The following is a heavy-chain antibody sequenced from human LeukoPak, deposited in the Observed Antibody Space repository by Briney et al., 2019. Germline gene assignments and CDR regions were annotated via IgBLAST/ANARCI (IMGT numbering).Heavy chain of an antibody. CDR1: GFTFSSYS. V-gene: IGHV3-21*01. CDR2: ISSSSSYI. Sequence: GGSLRLSCAASGFTFSSYSMNWVRQAPGKGLEWVSSISSSSSYIYYADSVKGRFTISKDNAKNSLYLQMNSLRAEDTAVYYCARYSSPHYYYYYMDVWGKGTTVTVSS. J-gene: IGHJ6*03. CDR3: ARYSSPHYYYYYMDV. D-gene: IGHD6-13*01.